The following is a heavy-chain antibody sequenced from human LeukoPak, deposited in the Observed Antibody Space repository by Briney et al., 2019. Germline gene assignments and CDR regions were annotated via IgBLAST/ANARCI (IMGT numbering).Heavy chain of an antibody. CDR3: AKGQYSSGWYWFDY. CDR2: ISYDGSNK. Sequence: GGSLRLSCAASGFTFSSYGMHWVRQAPGKGLEWVAVISYDGSNKYYADSVKGRFTISRDNSKNTLYLQMNSLRAEDTAVYYCAKGQYSSGWYWFDYWGQGTLVTVPS. D-gene: IGHD6-19*01. V-gene: IGHV3-30*18. CDR1: GFTFSSYG. J-gene: IGHJ4*02.